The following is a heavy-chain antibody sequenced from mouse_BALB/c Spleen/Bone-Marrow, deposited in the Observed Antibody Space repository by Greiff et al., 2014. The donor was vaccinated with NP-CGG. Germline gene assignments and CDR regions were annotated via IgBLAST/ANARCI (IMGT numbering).Heavy chain of an antibody. J-gene: IGHJ2*01. Sequence: VQLQQSGPGLVQPSQSLSITCTVSGFSLTSYGVHWVRQSPGKGLEWLGVIWSGGSTDYNAAFISRLSISKDNSKSQVFFKMNSLQVDDTAIYYCARNWGLRRGDYFDYWGQGTTLTVSS. CDR2: IWSGGST. CDR1: GFSLTSYG. V-gene: IGHV2-4-1*01. CDR3: ARNWGLRRGDYFDY. D-gene: IGHD2-2*01.